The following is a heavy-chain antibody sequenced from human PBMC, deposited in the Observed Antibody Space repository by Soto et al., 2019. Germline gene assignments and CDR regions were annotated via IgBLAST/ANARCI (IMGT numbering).Heavy chain of an antibody. CDR2: IIPIFGGT. CDR1: GGTFSSYG. J-gene: IGHJ4*02. CDR3: ARGSDSGYDARTRPFDY. V-gene: IGHV1-2*02. Sequence: GASVKVSCKASGGTFSSYGISWVRQAPGQGLEWMGGIIPIFGGTNYAQKFQGRVTMTRDTSISTAYMELSRLRSDDTAVYYCARGSDSGYDARTRPFDYWGQGTLVTVSS. D-gene: IGHD5-12*01.